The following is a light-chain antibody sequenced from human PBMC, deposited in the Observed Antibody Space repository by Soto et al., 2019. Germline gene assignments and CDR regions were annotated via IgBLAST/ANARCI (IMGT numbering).Light chain of an antibody. CDR1: QSVASSY. Sequence: EVVLTQSPGTLSLSPGERVTLSCRASQSVASSYLAWYQQKPGRAPRLLIYDTSTRASGVPARFSGSRSGPEFTLTINSLQSEDFAIYYCQPYNNWPLTFGGGTKVESK. V-gene: IGKV3-15*01. CDR2: DTS. J-gene: IGKJ4*01. CDR3: QPYNNWPLT.